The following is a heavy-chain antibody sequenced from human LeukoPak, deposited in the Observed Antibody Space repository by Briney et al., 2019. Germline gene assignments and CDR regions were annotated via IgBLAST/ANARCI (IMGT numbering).Heavy chain of an antibody. D-gene: IGHD6-13*01. J-gene: IGHJ4*02. CDR1: GYTFTGYY. CDR3: ARTIAAAGHFDY. CDR2: INPNSGGT. Sequence: ASVKVSCKASGYTFTGYYMHWVRQAPGQGLEWMGWINPNSGGTNYAQKFQGRVTMTRDTSISTAYVELSRLRSDDTAVYYCARTIAAAGHFDYWGQGTLVTVSS. V-gene: IGHV1-2*02.